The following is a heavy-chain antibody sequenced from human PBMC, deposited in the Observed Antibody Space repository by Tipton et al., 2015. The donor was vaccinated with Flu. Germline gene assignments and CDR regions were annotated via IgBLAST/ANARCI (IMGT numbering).Heavy chain of an antibody. V-gene: IGHV4-59*01. Sequence: LRLSCAASGFTFSSYAMSWVRQAPGKGLEWVGYIYYSGSTNYNPSLKSRVTISVDTSKNQFSLKLSSVTAADTAVYYCARGPDYYDSSGYYSDWYFDLWGRGPLVTVSS. D-gene: IGHD3-22*01. CDR1: GFTFSSYA. J-gene: IGHJ2*01. CDR2: IYYSGST. CDR3: ARGPDYYDSSGYYSDWYFDL.